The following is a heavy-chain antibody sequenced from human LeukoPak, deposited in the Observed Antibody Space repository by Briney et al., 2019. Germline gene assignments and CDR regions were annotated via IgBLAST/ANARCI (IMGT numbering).Heavy chain of an antibody. CDR2: LYYSGST. V-gene: IGHV4-59*01. CDR3: ARVSNAVAGPIDY. CDR1: GRPISRYY. D-gene: IGHD6-19*01. Sequence: PSETLTPTCTVSGRPISRYYCRWIRQPPGTGLSCLRYLYYSGSTHYYPSLNTPFTISVDTSTTPFSLQLHSVTTADTSVEYRARVSNAVAGPIDYWGQGTLVTVSS. J-gene: IGHJ4*02.